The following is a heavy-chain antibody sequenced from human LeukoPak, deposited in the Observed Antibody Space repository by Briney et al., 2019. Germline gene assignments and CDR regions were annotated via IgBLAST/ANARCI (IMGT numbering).Heavy chain of an antibody. CDR2: IYSGGST. V-gene: IGHV3-66*01. Sequence: GGSLRLSCAASGFTVSSNYMSWVRQAPGKGLEWVSVIYSGGSTYYADSVKGRFTISRDNSKNTLYLQMNSLRAEDTAVYYCARDRSYCSGGSCYYYGMDVWGQGTTVTVSS. D-gene: IGHD2-15*01. J-gene: IGHJ6*02. CDR1: GFTVSSNY. CDR3: ARDRSYCSGGSCYYYGMDV.